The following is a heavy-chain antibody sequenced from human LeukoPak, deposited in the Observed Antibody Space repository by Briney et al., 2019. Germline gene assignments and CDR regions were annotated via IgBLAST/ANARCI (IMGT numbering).Heavy chain of an antibody. CDR1: GFTFSSYA. CDR3: ARVDTKSYGSAYMDV. Sequence: GGSLRLSCAASGFTFSSYAMSWVRQAPGKGLEGVAYISFTSGTIYYVDSVEGRFTVSRDNARNSSFLQLKALRAEDTAVYYCARVDTKSYGSAYMDVWGSGTTVTVSS. D-gene: IGHD3-10*01. CDR2: ISFTSGTI. V-gene: IGHV3-48*04. J-gene: IGHJ6*03.